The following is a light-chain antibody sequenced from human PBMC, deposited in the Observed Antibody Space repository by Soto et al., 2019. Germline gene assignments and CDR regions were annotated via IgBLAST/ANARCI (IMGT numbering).Light chain of an antibody. J-gene: IGKJ1*01. V-gene: IGKV4-1*01. CDR1: EGVLYSSNNKNY. Sequence: IVMTQSPDSLAVSLGESATISFTSIEGVLYSSNNKNYLAWYQQKPGQSPKLRSDWASIRESGVPDRFSGSGAGTDFTLTISNLQAEDVAVYYCHQYLTNSWTFGQGTKVDI. CDR2: WAS. CDR3: HQYLTNSWT.